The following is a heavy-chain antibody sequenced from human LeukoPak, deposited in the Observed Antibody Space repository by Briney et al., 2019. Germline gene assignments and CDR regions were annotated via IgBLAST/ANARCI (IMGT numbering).Heavy chain of an antibody. CDR3: ARLGRPLRRLGAGPNILTGYDY. Sequence: GASVKVSCKASGYTFTSYYMHWVRQAPGQGLEWMGIINPSGGSTSYAQKFQGRVTMTRDTSTSTVYMELSNLRSEDTAVYYCARLGRPLRRLGAGPNILTGYDYWGQGTLVTVSS. D-gene: IGHD3-9*01. CDR1: GYTFTSYY. J-gene: IGHJ4*02. V-gene: IGHV1-46*01. CDR2: INPSGGST.